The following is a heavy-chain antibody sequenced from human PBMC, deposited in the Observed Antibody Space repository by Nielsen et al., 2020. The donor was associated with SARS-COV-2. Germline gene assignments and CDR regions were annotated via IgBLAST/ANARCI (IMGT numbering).Heavy chain of an antibody. CDR2: INSDGSST. Sequence: GGSLRLSCAASGFTFSSYWMHWVRHAPGKGLVWVSRINSDGSSTSYADSVKGRFTISRDNAKNSLYLQMNSLRAEDTALYHCARDPIGGARPYYFDYWGQGTLVTVSS. CDR3: ARDPIGGARPYYFDY. J-gene: IGHJ4*02. CDR1: GFTFSSYW. D-gene: IGHD1-26*01. V-gene: IGHV3-74*01.